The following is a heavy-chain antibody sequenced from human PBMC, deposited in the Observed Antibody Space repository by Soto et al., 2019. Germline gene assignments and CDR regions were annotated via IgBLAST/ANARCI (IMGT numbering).Heavy chain of an antibody. Sequence: SENLSLTCTVYGGTFRGYYWSWFRHPPGKGLEWIGEINHSGSTNYNPSLKSRVTISVDTSKNQFSLKLSSVTAADTAVYYCARRPPPICSPCLYYCDFKYFWGRRSTVIGSS. CDR1: GGTFRGYY. CDR2: INHSGST. D-gene: IGHD2-21*01. CDR3: ARRPPPICSPCLYYCDFKYF. V-gene: IGHV4-34*01. J-gene: IGHJ6*03.